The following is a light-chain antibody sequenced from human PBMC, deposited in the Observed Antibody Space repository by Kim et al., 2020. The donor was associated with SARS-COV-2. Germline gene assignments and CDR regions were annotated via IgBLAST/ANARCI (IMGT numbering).Light chain of an antibody. CDR2: GAS. Sequence: EIVLMQSPGTLSLSPGERATLSCRASQSVRSSFLAWYQQKPGQAPRLLIYGASNRATGTPDRFSGSGSETDFTLTISRLEPEDFAVYYCQQYGTSFPWTFGQGTKVDIK. J-gene: IGKJ1*01. CDR1: QSVRSSF. CDR3: QQYGTSFPWT. V-gene: IGKV3-20*01.